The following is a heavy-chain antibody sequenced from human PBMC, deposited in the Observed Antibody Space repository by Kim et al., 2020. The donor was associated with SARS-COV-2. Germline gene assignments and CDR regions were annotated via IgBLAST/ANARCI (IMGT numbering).Heavy chain of an antibody. CDR3: ARRQGIAVGGSVGTNGFDM. V-gene: IGHV3-23*01. CDR1: GFNFRSYA. J-gene: IGHJ3*02. CDR2: ITGGGDRT. Sequence: GGSLRLSCAASGFNFRSYAMSWVRQAPGKGLEWVSGITGGGDRTYHADSVKGRFTISRDNSKNTLYLEMSSLRAEDTAVYYCARRQGIAVGGSVGTNGFDMWGQGTMVTVSS. D-gene: IGHD6-19*01.